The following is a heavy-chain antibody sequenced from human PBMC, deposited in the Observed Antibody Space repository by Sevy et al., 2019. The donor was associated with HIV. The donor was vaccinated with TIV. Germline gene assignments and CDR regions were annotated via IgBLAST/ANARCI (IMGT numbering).Heavy chain of an antibody. J-gene: IGHJ4*02. CDR2: IIPIFWTT. Sequence: ASVKVSCKASEGTLRNYAIGWVRQAPGQGLEWMGGIIPIFWTTNYGQKLEGKVTISADESTSTVYMELSTLRSEDTAIYYCASPGYYYDSSGRYPPLDYWGQGALVTVSS. CDR3: ASPGYYYDSSGRYPPLDY. D-gene: IGHD3-22*01. CDR1: EGTLRNYA. V-gene: IGHV1-69*13.